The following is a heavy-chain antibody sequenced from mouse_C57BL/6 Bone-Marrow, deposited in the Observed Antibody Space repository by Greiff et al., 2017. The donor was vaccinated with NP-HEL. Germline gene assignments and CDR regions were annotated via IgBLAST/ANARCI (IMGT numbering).Heavy chain of an antibody. D-gene: IGHD1-1*01. J-gene: IGHJ2*01. CDR1: GFTFSDYG. CDR3: ATTVDY. CDR2: ISSGSSTI. Sequence: EVKLMVSGGGLVKPGGSLKLSCAASGFTFSDYGMHWVRKAPEKGLEWVAYISSGSSTIYYADTVKGRFTISRDNAKNTQFLQMTSMRSKDTAMYYCATTVDYWGRGTTLTVAS. V-gene: IGHV5-17*01.